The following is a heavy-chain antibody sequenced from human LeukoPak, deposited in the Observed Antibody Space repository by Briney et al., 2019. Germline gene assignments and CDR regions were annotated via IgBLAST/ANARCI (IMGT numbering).Heavy chain of an antibody. J-gene: IGHJ3*02. CDR2: IYSGGST. CDR3: AGEKTITYYYDSCCAFDI. CDR1: GFTVSSNY. Sequence: PGGSLRLSCAASGFTVSSNYMSWVRQAPGKGLEWVSVIYSGGSTYYADSVKGRFTISRDNSKNTLYLQMNSLRAEDTAVYYCAGEKTITYYYDSCCAFDIWGQGTMVTVSS. V-gene: IGHV3-53*01. D-gene: IGHD3-22*01.